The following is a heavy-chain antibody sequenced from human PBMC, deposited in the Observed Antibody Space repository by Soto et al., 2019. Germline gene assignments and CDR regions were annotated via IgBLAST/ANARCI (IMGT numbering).Heavy chain of an antibody. CDR2: IYYSGST. CDR1: GGSISSGDYY. CDR3: ARGSYYYDSSGYYYDDY. Sequence: SETLSLTCTVSGGSISSGDYYWSWIRQPPGKGLEWIGYIYYSGSTYYNPSLKSRVTISVDTSKNQFSLKLSSVTAADTAVYYCARGSYYYDSSGYYYDDYWGQGTLVTVSS. J-gene: IGHJ4*02. V-gene: IGHV4-30-4*01. D-gene: IGHD3-22*01.